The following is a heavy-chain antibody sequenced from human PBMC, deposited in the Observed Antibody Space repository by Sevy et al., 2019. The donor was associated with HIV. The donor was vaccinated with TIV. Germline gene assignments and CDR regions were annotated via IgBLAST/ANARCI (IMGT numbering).Heavy chain of an antibody. Sequence: GGSLRLSCAASGFTFDDYTMHWVRQAPGKGLEWVSLISWDGGSTYYADSVKGRVTISRDNSKNSLYLQMNSLRTEDTALYYCAKEGGRAFDYWGQGTLVTVSS. CDR2: ISWDGGST. J-gene: IGHJ4*02. CDR3: AKEGGRAFDY. V-gene: IGHV3-43*01. CDR1: GFTFDDYT. D-gene: IGHD3-16*01.